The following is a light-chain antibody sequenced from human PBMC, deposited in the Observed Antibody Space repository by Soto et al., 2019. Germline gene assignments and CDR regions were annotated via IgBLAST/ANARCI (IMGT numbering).Light chain of an antibody. V-gene: IGKV3-20*01. CDR2: GAS. Sequence: EIVLTQSPGTLSLTPEGRATLSCRASQSVSSSYLAWYQQKPGQAPRLLIYGASSRATGIPDRFSGSGSGTDFTLTISRLEPEDFAVYYCQQYGSSPPSTFGQGTRLEIK. CDR1: QSVSSSY. J-gene: IGKJ5*01. CDR3: QQYGSSPPST.